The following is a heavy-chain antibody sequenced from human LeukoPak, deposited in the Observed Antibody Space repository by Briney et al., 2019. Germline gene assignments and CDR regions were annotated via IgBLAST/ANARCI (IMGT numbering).Heavy chain of an antibody. Sequence: PGGPLRLSCAASGFTFSSYAMHWVRQAPGKGLEWVAVISYDGSNKYYADSVKGRFTISRDNSKNTLYLQMNSLRAEDTAVYYCAKPALGYCSSTSCSESHFDYWGQGTLVTVSS. D-gene: IGHD2-2*01. J-gene: IGHJ4*02. CDR1: GFTFSSYA. CDR2: ISYDGSNK. CDR3: AKPALGYCSSTSCSESHFDY. V-gene: IGHV3-30*04.